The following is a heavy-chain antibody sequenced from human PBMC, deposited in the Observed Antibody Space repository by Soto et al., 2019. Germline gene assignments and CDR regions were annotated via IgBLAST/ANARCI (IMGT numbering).Heavy chain of an antibody. CDR1: GFSLSTNGVG. CDR2: IYWADNK. D-gene: IGHD5-18*01. V-gene: IGHV2-5*02. J-gene: IGHJ6*02. CDR3: AHDTLNYYGMDV. Sequence: QITLKESGPTLVKPTQTLTLTRTFSGFSLSTNGVGVCWIRQPPGKALEWLAPIYWADNKRYNPSLKSRVTITKDSAKIPVVLKMTNMDPVDSATYYCAHDTLNYYGMDVWGQGATVTVSS.